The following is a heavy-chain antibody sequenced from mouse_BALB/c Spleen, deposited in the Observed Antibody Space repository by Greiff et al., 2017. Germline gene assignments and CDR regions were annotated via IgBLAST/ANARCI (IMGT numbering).Heavy chain of an antibody. CDR1: GYSITSDYA. D-gene: IGHD3-3*01. J-gene: IGHJ3*01. Sequence: DVHLVESGPGLVKPSQSLSLTCTVTGYSITSDYAWYWIRQFPGNKLEWMGYISYSGSTSYNPSLKSRISITRDTSKNQFFLQLNSVTTEDTATYYCASGAWLAYWGQGTLVTVSA. CDR3: ASGAWLAY. CDR2: ISYSGST. V-gene: IGHV3-2*02.